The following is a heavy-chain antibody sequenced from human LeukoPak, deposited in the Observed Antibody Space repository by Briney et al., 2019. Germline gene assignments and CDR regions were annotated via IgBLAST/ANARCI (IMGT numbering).Heavy chain of an antibody. CDR1: GGSFSGYY. CDR3: ARVGIAAAGTW. J-gene: IGHJ4*02. Sequence: SETLSLTCAVYGGSFSGYYWSWIRQPPGKGLEWIGEINHSGSTNYNPSLKSRVTISVDTSKNQFSLKLSSVTAADTAVYYCARVGIAAAGTWWGQGTLVTVSS. CDR2: INHSGST. V-gene: IGHV4-34*01. D-gene: IGHD6-13*01.